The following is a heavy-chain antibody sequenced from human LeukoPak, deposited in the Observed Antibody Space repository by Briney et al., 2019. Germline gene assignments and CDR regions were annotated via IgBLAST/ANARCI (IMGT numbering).Heavy chain of an antibody. CDR3: ARLDWNYAYYFDY. J-gene: IGHJ4*02. V-gene: IGHV4-61*02. D-gene: IGHD1-7*01. Sequence: SETLSLTCTVSGDSISSGSYYWSWIRQPAGKGLEWIGRIYTSGSTNYNPSLKSRVTISVDTSKNQFSLKLSSVTAADTAVYYCARLDWNYAYYFDYWGQGTLVTVSS. CDR1: GDSISSGSYY. CDR2: IYTSGST.